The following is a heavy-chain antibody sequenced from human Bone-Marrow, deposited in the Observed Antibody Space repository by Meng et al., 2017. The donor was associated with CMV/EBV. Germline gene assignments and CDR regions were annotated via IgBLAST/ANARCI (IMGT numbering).Heavy chain of an antibody. V-gene: IGHV3-30*03. Sequence: EGSLRLSCAASGFTFSYYYMSWIRQAPGKGLEWVAVISYDGSNKYYADSVKGRFTISRDNSKNTLYLQMNSLRGEDTAVYYCARVTYYYDSSGYGRALYYFDYWGQGTLVTVSS. CDR2: ISYDGSNK. J-gene: IGHJ4*02. CDR3: ARVTYYYDSSGYGRALYYFDY. CDR1: GFTFSYYY. D-gene: IGHD3-22*01.